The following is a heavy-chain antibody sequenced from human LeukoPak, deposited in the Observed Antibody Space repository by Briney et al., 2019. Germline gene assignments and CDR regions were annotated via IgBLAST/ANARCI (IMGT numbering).Heavy chain of an antibody. J-gene: IGHJ6*02. CDR2: IKHSGST. D-gene: IGHD2-15*01. CDR3: ARGYCSGGSCYVRRGMDV. CDR1: GGSFSGYY. V-gene: IGHV4-34*01. Sequence: TSETLSLTCAVYGGSFSGYYWSWIRQPPGKGLEWIGEIKHSGSTNYNPSLKSRVTISVDTSKNQFSLKLSSVTAADTAVYYCARGYCSGGSCYVRRGMDVWGQGTTVTVSS.